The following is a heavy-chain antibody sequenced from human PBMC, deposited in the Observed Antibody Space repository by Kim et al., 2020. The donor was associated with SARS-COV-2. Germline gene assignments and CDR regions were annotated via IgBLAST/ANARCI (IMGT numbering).Heavy chain of an antibody. Sequence: GTPQHAEPGKGPFTISREDSKNTLYLQMNSLRAEDTAVYYCAKIQLWLCWGQGTLVTVSS. D-gene: IGHD5-18*01. J-gene: IGHJ4*02. CDR2: GTP. CDR3: AKIQLWLC. V-gene: IGHV3-23*01.